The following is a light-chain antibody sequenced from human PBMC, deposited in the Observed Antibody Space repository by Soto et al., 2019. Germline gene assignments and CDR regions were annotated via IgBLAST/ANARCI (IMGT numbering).Light chain of an antibody. Sequence: EIVLTQSPATLSLSPGERATLSCRASQSVSSYLAWYQQKPGQAPRLLIYDASNRATGIPARFSGSGSWTDYTLTISSLEPEDYAAYYCQQRSNWLPITFGQGTRLEIK. CDR2: DAS. J-gene: IGKJ5*01. V-gene: IGKV3-11*01. CDR3: QQRSNWLPIT. CDR1: QSVSSY.